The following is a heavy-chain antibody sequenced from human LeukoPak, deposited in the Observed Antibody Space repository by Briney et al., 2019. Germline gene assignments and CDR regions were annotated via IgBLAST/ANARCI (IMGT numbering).Heavy chain of an antibody. J-gene: IGHJ5*02. CDR3: ARDKDRITIFGVVFWFDP. D-gene: IGHD3-3*01. CDR1: GGSISSYY. Sequence: SETLSLTCTVSGGSISSYYWSWIRQPAGKGLEWIGRIYTSGSTNYNPSLKSRVTMSVDTSKNQFSLKLSSVTAADTAVYYCARDKDRITIFGVVFWFDPWGQGTLVTVSS. CDR2: IYTSGST. V-gene: IGHV4-4*07.